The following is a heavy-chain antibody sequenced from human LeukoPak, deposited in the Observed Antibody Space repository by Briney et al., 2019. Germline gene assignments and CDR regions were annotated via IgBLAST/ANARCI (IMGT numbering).Heavy chain of an antibody. Sequence: ASVKVSCKASGYTFTGYYMHWVRQAPGQGLEWMGWINPKNGGTNYAQKFQGRVTMTRDTSISTAYMELSSLTSDDTAVYYCARGRRFDPWGEGTLVSVSS. J-gene: IGHJ5*02. CDR2: INPKNGGT. V-gene: IGHV1-2*02. CDR1: GYTFTGYY. CDR3: ARGRRFDP.